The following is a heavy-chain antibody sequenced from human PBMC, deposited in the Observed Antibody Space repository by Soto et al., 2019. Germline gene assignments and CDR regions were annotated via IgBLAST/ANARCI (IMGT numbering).Heavy chain of an antibody. V-gene: IGHV3-30-3*01. CDR1: GFTYSTYT. Sequence: GGSLRLSCAASGFTYSTYTMHWVRQAPGKGLEWVAVISYDGNNKFYADSVKGRFTISRDNSKNTLYLQMNSLRAEDTAVYYCAPWFGAFDYWGQGTLVTVSS. CDR3: APWFGAFDY. CDR2: ISYDGNNK. D-gene: IGHD3-10*01. J-gene: IGHJ4*02.